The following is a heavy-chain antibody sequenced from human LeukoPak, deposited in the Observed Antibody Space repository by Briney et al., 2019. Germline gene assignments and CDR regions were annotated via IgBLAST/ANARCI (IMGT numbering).Heavy chain of an antibody. CDR2: ISGRDGST. J-gene: IGHJ5*02. CDR1: GFTFSSSA. D-gene: IGHD3-16*01. CDR3: AKSGGVRFDP. V-gene: IGHV3-23*01. Sequence: GGSLRLSCAASGFTFSSSAMSLVRQTPGKGLEWVSAISGRDGSTYYADSVKGRFSISRDNSKNTLYLQMNSLRAEDTAIYYCAKSGGVRFDPWGQGTLVTVSS.